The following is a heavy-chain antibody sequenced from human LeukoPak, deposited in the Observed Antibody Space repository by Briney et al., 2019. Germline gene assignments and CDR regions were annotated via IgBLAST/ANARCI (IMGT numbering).Heavy chain of an antibody. CDR2: INPSGGST. J-gene: IGHJ4*02. CDR3: ARGRAVGASMLDY. Sequence: GASVKVSCTTSGYTFTNYYIHWVRQAPGQGLEWMGVINPSGGSTTYAQKFQGRVTMTRDTSTSTVYMELSSLRSEDTVVYYCARGRAVGASMLDYWGQGTLVTVSS. V-gene: IGHV1-46*01. D-gene: IGHD1-26*01. CDR1: GYTFTNYY.